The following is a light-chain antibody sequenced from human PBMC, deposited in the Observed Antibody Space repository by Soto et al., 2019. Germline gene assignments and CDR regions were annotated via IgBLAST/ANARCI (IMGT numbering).Light chain of an antibody. CDR3: QQRSNWPLT. CDR1: QSVSSY. V-gene: IGKV3-11*01. CDR2: DAS. Sequence: EIVLTQSPATLSLSPGERATLSCRASQSVSSYLAWYQQKPGQAPGLLIYDASNRATGVPARFSGSGSGTDVTLTISSLEPDYFAVYYCQQRSNWPLTFGGGTKVEIK. J-gene: IGKJ4*01.